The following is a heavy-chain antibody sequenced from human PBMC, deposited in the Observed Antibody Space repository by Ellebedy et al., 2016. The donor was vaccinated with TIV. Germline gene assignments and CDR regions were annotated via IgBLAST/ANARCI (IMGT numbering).Heavy chain of an antibody. V-gene: IGHV5-51*01. Sequence: GGSLRLXXKGSGYSFTSYWIGWVRQMPGKGLEWMGIIYPGDSDTRYSPSFQGQVTISADKSISTAYLQWSSLKASDTAMYYCARHSLPAMWELLPSDAFDIWGQGTMVTVSS. CDR1: GYSFTSYW. D-gene: IGHD1-26*01. CDR3: ARHSLPAMWELLPSDAFDI. J-gene: IGHJ3*02. CDR2: IYPGDSDT.